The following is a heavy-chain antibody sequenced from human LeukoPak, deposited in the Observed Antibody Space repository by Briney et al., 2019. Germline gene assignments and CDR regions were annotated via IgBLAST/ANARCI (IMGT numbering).Heavy chain of an antibody. V-gene: IGHV1-18*04. J-gene: IGHJ4*02. Sequence: ASVKVSCKASGYTFTSYGISWVRQAPGQGLEWMAWISAYNGNTNYAQKLQGRVTMTTDTSTSTAYMELRSLRSDDTAVYYCARANVLLWFGEFDYWGQGTLVTVSS. CDR1: GYTFTSYG. D-gene: IGHD3-10*01. CDR2: ISAYNGNT. CDR3: ARANVLLWFGEFDY.